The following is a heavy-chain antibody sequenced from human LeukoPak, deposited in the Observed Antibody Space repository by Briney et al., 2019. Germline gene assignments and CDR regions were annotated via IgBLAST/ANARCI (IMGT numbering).Heavy chain of an antibody. J-gene: IGHJ4*02. CDR3: ARGQWEVLCDY. Sequence: PSETLSLTCTVSSGSISRYYWSWIRQPPGKGLDWIGYIYYTGSTYYNPSLKSRVTISVDTSKNQFSLKLNSVTAADTAVYYCARGQWEVLCDYWGQGTLVTVSS. D-gene: IGHD1-26*01. V-gene: IGHV4-59*01. CDR2: IYYTGST. CDR1: SGSISRYY.